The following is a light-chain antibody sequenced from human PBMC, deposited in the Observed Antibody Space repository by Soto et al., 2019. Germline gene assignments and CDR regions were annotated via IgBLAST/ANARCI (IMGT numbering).Light chain of an antibody. Sequence: EIVMTQSPATLSVSPGERATLSCRASQSVSSNLAWYQQKPGQAPRLLIYGASTRATGIPARFSGSGSGTEFTLTISSLQSEDFAVCYCQQYNNWPPTYTFGQGTKLEIK. CDR1: QSVSSN. V-gene: IGKV3-15*01. CDR3: QQYNNWPPTYT. J-gene: IGKJ2*01. CDR2: GAS.